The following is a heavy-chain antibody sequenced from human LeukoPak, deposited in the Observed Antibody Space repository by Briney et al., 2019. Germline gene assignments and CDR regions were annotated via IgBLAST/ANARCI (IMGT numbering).Heavy chain of an antibody. CDR2: IYWDDDK. Sequence: SGPTLVKPPPTLTLTCTFSGFSLSTSGVGVGWIRQPPGKALEWLALIYWDDDKRYSPSLKSRLTITKDTSKNQVVLTMTNMDPVDTATYYCAHFLPPFYCSSTSCYGTGYFDYWGQGTLVTVSS. V-gene: IGHV2-5*02. J-gene: IGHJ4*02. CDR3: AHFLPPFYCSSTSCYGTGYFDY. CDR1: GFSLSTSGVG. D-gene: IGHD2-2*01.